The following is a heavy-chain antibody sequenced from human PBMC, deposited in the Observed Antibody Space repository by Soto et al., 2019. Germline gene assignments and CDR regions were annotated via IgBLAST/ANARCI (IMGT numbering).Heavy chain of an antibody. J-gene: IGHJ5*02. CDR2: INHSGST. V-gene: IGHV4-34*01. CDR3: ERGLVRGGFDP. Sequence: PSETLSLTCAVYGGSFSGYYWSWIRQPPGKGLEWIGEINHSGSTNYNPSLKSRVTISVDTSKNQFSLKLSSVTAADTAVYYCERGLVRGGFDPWGQGTLVTVSS. CDR1: GGSFSGYY. D-gene: IGHD2-15*01.